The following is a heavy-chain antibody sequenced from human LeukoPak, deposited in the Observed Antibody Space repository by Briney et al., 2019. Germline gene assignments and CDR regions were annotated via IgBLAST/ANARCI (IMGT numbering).Heavy chain of an antibody. J-gene: IGHJ6*03. CDR3: ARVGAYSSIEEGGRYYYMDV. CDR2: IYYSGST. CDR1: GGSISSSSYY. V-gene: IGHV4-39*07. D-gene: IGHD6-13*01. Sequence: PSETLSLTCTVSGGSISSSSYYWGWIHQPPGKGLEWIGSIYYSGSTYYNPSLKSRVTISVDTSKNQFSLKLSSVTAADTAVYYCARVGAYSSIEEGGRYYYMDVWGKGTTVTVSS.